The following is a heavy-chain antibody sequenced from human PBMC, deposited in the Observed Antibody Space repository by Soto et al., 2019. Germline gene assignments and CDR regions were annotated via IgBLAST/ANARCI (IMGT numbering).Heavy chain of an antibody. J-gene: IGHJ4*02. CDR2: ISGSSSTI. V-gene: IGHV3-48*01. CDR3: AREGIVGAALDY. D-gene: IGHD1-26*01. Sequence: EVQLVESGGGLVQPGGSLRLSCAASGFTFSSYSMNWVRQAPGKGLEWVLYISGSSSTIYYADSVKGRFTISRDNAKNSLYLQMNSLRAEDTAVYYCAREGIVGAALDYWGQGTLVTVSS. CDR1: GFTFSSYS.